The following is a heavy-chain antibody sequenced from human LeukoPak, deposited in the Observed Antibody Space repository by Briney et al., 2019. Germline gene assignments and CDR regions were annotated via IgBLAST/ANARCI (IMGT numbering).Heavy chain of an antibody. CDR3: ARDRSVGVLPAPPFDF. CDR2: IYYSGYT. D-gene: IGHD6-6*01. V-gene: IGHV4-59*01. J-gene: IGHJ4*02. Sequence: SSETLSLTCTVSGGSISSYYWSWIRQPPGKGLEWIGYIYYSGYTNYNPSLKSRVTISVDTSKNQFSLKLSSVTAADTAVYYCARDRSVGVLPAPPFDFWGQGTLVTVSS. CDR1: GGSISSYY.